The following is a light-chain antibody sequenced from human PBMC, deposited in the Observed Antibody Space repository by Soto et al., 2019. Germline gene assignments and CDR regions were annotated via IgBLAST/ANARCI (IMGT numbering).Light chain of an antibody. V-gene: IGLV7-46*01. J-gene: IGLJ3*02. Sequence: QAVVTQEPSLTVSPGGTVTLTCGSSTGPVTSGHYAYWFHQKLGQAPTTLIYDTINKHSWTPDRFSGSLLGDKAALTLSGAQPEDEAEYYCFLSFRGSRPVFGGGTKVTVL. CDR2: DTI. CDR1: TGPVTSGHY. CDR3: FLSFRGSRPV.